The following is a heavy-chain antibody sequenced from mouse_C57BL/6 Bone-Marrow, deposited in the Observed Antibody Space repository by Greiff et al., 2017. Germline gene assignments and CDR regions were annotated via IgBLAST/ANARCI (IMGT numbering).Heavy chain of an antibody. Sequence: EVNVVESGGGLVKPGGSLKLSCAASGFTFSSYAMSWVRQTPDKRLGWVATISDGGSYTYYPDNVKGRCTISRDNAKNNLYLQMSHLKSEDTAMYYCAREVWIYYDYDDAMDYWGQGTSVTVSS. J-gene: IGHJ4*01. CDR1: GFTFSSYA. CDR3: AREVWIYYDYDDAMDY. V-gene: IGHV5-4*01. CDR2: ISDGGSYT. D-gene: IGHD2-4*01.